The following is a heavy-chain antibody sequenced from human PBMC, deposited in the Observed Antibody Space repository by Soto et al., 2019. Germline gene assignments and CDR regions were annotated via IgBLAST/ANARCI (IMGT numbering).Heavy chain of an antibody. D-gene: IGHD1-26*01. Sequence: QVQLVQSGAEVKKPGSSVKVYCKASGGTFSSYAISWVRQAPGQGLEWMGGIIPIFGTANYAQKFQGRVTITADESTSTAYMELSSLRSEDTAVYYCAIPSSSGSYYDYYYYGMDVWGQGTTVTVSS. V-gene: IGHV1-69*01. CDR1: GGTFSSYA. CDR3: AIPSSSGSYYDYYYYGMDV. CDR2: IIPIFGTA. J-gene: IGHJ6*02.